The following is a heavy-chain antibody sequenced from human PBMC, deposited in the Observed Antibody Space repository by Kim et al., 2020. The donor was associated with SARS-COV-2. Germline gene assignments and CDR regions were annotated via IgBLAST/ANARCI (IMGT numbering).Heavy chain of an antibody. CDR1: GFTFVSYS. CDR2: LSGRSDTM. D-gene: IGHD3-10*01. Sequence: GGSLRLSCAASGFTFVSYSMNWVRQAPGKGLEWVSYLSGRSDTMYYADSVKGRFTISRDNAKNSLYLQMNSLRDEDSAVYYCARSSYTMVRDFDYWGQGILVTVSS. CDR3: ARSSYTMVRDFDY. V-gene: IGHV3-48*02. J-gene: IGHJ4*02.